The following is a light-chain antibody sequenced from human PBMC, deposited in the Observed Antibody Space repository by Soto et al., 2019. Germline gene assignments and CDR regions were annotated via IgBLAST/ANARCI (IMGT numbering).Light chain of an antibody. V-gene: IGKV1-39*01. J-gene: IGKJ4*01. CDR3: QQNYRAPLT. CDR1: QGVGSH. CDR2: GAS. Sequence: DIQMTQSPSSVSALIGDRVTITCRASQGVGSHVNWYQQKPGKAPNLLIHGASNLQSGVPSTFSGSGSGTKFTPTISRLQPEDFSTYYRQQNYRAPLTFGGGTKVEIK.